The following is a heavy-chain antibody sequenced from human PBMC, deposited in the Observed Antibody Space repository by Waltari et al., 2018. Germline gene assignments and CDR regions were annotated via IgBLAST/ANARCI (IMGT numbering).Heavy chain of an antibody. CDR3: ARDQLYYYYGMDV. D-gene: IGHD1-1*01. CDR1: GGSISSGSYY. Sequence: QVQLQESGPGLVKPSQTLSLTCTVSGGSISSGSYYWSWIRQPAGKGLEWIGYIYTSGSTNSNPSLKSRVTISVDTSKNQFSLKLSSVTAADTAVYYCARDQLYYYYGMDVWGQGTTVTVSS. CDR2: IYTSGST. J-gene: IGHJ6*02. V-gene: IGHV4-61*09.